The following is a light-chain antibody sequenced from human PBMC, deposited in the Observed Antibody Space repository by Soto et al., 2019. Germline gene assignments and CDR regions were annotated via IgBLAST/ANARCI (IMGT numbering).Light chain of an antibody. Sequence: QSVLTQPRSVSGSPGQSVTISCTGTNSDVGHYNYVSWYQQHPGKAPKLIIFDVDKRPSGVPDRFSGSKSGNPASLTISGLQAEDEADYYCCSYAGSSWIFGGGTKLTVL. CDR3: CSYAGSSWI. CDR2: DVD. CDR1: NSDVGHYNY. V-gene: IGLV2-11*01. J-gene: IGLJ2*01.